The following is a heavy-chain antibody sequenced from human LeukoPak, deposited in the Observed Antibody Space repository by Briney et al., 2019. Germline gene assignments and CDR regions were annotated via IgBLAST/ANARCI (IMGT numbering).Heavy chain of an antibody. V-gene: IGHV3-23*01. CDR2: ISASGGGT. J-gene: IGHJ4*02. CDR1: GFTFSDSA. Sequence: GGSLGLSCAASGFTFSDSAMTWVRQAPGKGLEWVSSISASGGGTYYADPVKGRFTISRDSSKNTLYLQMNSLRGEDTAVYYCAKGPKYGYSGYPLGPVDYWGQGTLVTVSS. D-gene: IGHD5-12*01. CDR3: AKGPKYGYSGYPLGPVDY.